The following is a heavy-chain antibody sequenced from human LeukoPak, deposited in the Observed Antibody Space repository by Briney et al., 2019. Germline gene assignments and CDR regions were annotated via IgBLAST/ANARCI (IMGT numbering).Heavy chain of an antibody. CDR3: ACLPAVIPFDH. Sequence: GASLRLSCAASGFTFSSYAMTWVRQAPGKGLEWVSTISPNVGSTYYADSVKGRFTIFRDNSKNTLYLQMDSLRAEDTAVYYCACLPAVIPFDHWGQGTLVTVSS. V-gene: IGHV3-23*01. J-gene: IGHJ4*02. CDR2: ISPNVGST. D-gene: IGHD2-2*01. CDR1: GFTFSSYA.